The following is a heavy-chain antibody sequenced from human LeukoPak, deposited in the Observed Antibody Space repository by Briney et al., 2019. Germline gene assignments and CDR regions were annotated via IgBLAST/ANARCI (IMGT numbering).Heavy chain of an antibody. Sequence: GGSLRLSCAASGFTFSNAWMSWVRQAPGKGLEWVGRIKSKTDGGTTDYAAPVKGRSTISRDDSKNTLYLQMNSLKTEDTAVYYCTTRLTVTFGGVIVFDYWGQGTLVTVSS. V-gene: IGHV3-15*01. CDR3: TTRLTVTFGGVIVFDY. CDR2: IKSKTDGGTT. J-gene: IGHJ4*02. D-gene: IGHD3-16*02. CDR1: GFTFSNAW.